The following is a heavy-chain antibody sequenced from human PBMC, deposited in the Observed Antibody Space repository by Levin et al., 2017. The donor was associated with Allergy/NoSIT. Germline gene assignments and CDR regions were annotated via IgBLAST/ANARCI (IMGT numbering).Heavy chain of an antibody. CDR3: ALRGSGSSHHFDS. CDR1: GGSISSSNF. V-gene: IGHV4-4*02. J-gene: IGHJ4*02. Sequence: PSETLSLTCAVSGGSISSSNFWSWVRQPPGKGLEWIGEIYHRGSTNFHPSLKSRVTISVDKSKNQFALRLSSVTAADTAVYYCALRGSGSSHHFDSWGQGTLVTVSS. D-gene: IGHD3-10*01. CDR2: IYHRGST.